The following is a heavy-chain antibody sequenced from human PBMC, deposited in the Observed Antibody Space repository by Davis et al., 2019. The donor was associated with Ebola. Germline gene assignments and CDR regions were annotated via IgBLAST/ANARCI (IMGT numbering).Heavy chain of an antibody. J-gene: IGHJ4*02. Sequence: GGSLRLSCEASGFTFRGAWMSWVRQAPGKGLEWVAFIRSEAPSQDYGKSVQGRFFITRDDSKNTLYLQMNSLRVDDTAVYFCARDGPNYDVDYWGQGTLVTVSA. V-gene: IGHV3-30*02. CDR2: IRSEAPSQ. D-gene: IGHD3-22*01. CDR1: GFTFRGAW. CDR3: ARDGPNYDVDY.